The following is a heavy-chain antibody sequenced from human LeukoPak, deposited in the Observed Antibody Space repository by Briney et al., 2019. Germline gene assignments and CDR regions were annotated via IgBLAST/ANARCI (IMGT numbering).Heavy chain of an antibody. Sequence: GGSLTLSCAASGFIFSSYAMSWVRQAPGKGLQWVSSISGSGATTYNVDSMKGRFTISRDNSKTTLYVQMKSLRAEDTAVYYCAREGTGTIDYWGQGTLVTVSS. D-gene: IGHD1-1*01. CDR1: GFIFSSYA. J-gene: IGHJ4*02. CDR3: AREGTGTIDY. CDR2: ISGSGATT. V-gene: IGHV3-23*01.